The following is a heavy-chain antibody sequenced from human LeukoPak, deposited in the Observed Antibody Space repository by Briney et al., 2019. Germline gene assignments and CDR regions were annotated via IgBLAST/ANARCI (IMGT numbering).Heavy chain of an antibody. J-gene: IGHJ4*02. CDR1: GFTFSRYS. CDR2: ISSSSSTI. D-gene: IGHD1-26*01. V-gene: IGHV3-48*01. Sequence: PGGSLRLSCVASGFTFSRYSMNWVRQAPGKGLEWVSYISSSSSTIYYADSVKGRFTISRDNAKNSLYLQMNSLRSEDTAVYYCARDRWELPYYFDYWGQGTLVTVSS. CDR3: ARDRWELPYYFDY.